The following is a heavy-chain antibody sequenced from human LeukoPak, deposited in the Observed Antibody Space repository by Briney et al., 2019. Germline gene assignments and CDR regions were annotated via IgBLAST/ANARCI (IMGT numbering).Heavy chain of an antibody. V-gene: IGHV4-31*03. CDR2: IYYSGTT. D-gene: IGHD2-2*01. J-gene: IGHJ6*02. CDR3: ARVVPDYYYYGMDV. CDR1: GGSISRGGYY. Sequence: SETLSLTCTVSGGSISRGGYYWSWIRQHPGKGLEWIGYIYYSGTTYYNPSLKSRVTIPVTTPKNQFTLKLSSVTPATTAVYYCARVVPDYYYYGMDVWGQGTTVTVSS.